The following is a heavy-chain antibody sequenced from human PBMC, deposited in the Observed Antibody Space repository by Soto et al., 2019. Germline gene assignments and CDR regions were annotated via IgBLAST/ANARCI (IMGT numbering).Heavy chain of an antibody. V-gene: IGHV4-34*01. J-gene: IGHJ4*02. CDR1: GGSIRNYY. Sequence: PSETLSLTCLVSGGSIRNYYWTWIRQPPGTGLEWIGEINHSGSTNYNPSLKSRVTISVDTSKNQFSLKLTSVTAADTAVYYCARDKITGLFDYWGQGTLVTVSS. D-gene: IGHD2-8*02. CDR2: INHSGST. CDR3: ARDKITGLFDY.